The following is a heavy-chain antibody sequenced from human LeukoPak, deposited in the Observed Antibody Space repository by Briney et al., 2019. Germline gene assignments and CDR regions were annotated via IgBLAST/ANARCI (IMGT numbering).Heavy chain of an antibody. CDR3: ARQVATAAADTRGYFDY. J-gene: IGHJ4*02. Sequence: SSETLSLTCIVSGGSISTSSDYWGWIRQAPQKGLEWVGSIFYGGGTHYNPSLKSRATISVDTSKSQFSLKLTSVTAADAAVYFCARQVATAAADTRGYFDYWGQGTVVTVSS. V-gene: IGHV4-39*01. CDR1: GGSISTSSDY. CDR2: IFYGGGT. D-gene: IGHD6-25*01.